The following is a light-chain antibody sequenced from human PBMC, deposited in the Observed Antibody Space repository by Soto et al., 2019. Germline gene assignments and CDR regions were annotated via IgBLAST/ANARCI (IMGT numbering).Light chain of an antibody. V-gene: IGLV2-14*01. J-gene: IGLJ1*01. CDR2: EVS. Sequence: QSALTQPASVSGSPGQSITISCTGTSSDVGACNHVSWYQHHPGKAPKLMIFEVSSRPSGVSYRFSGSKSGNTASLTISGLQAEDEADYYCCSYTSTSTRVFGTGTKVTVL. CDR1: SSDVGACNH. CDR3: CSYTSTSTRV.